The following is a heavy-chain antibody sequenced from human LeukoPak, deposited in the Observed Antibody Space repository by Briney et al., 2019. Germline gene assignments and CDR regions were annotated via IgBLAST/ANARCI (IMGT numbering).Heavy chain of an antibody. CDR2: IKQDGNEK. V-gene: IGHV3-7*01. J-gene: IGHJ1*01. D-gene: IGHD6-19*01. CDR1: GFTFRSYW. Sequence: GGSLRLSCAASGFTFRSYWMSWVRQAPGKGLEWVANIKQDGNEKYYVDSVKGRFTISRDNAKNSLYLQMNSLRVEDTAVYYCARGYSSGWSLAEYFQHWGQGTLVTVSS. CDR3: ARGYSSGWSLAEYFQH.